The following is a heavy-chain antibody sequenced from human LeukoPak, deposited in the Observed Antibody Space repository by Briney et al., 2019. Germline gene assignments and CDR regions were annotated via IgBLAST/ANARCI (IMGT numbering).Heavy chain of an antibody. Sequence: PSETLSLTCTVSGGSISSGGYYWSWIRQHPGKGLEWIGYIYYSGSTYYNPSLKSRVTISVDRSKNQFSLKLSSVTAADTAVYYCARGRGSANWFDPWGQGTLVTVSS. CDR2: IYYSGST. D-gene: IGHD3-10*01. V-gene: IGHV4-31*03. CDR3: ARGRGSANWFDP. J-gene: IGHJ5*02. CDR1: GGSISSGGYY.